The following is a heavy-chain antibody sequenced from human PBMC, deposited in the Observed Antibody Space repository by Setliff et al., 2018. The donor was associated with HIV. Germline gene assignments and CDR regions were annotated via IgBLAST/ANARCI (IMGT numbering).Heavy chain of an antibody. Sequence: GASVKVSCKASGYTFTGYYMHWVRQAPGQGLEWMGRINPNSGGTNYAQKFQGRVTMTRDTSISTAYMERSRLRSDDTAVYYCARDRGRYGDYRDFDYWGQGALVTVSS. CDR3: ARDRGRYGDYRDFDY. CDR2: INPNSGGT. V-gene: IGHV1-2*06. D-gene: IGHD4-17*01. J-gene: IGHJ4*02. CDR1: GYTFTGYY.